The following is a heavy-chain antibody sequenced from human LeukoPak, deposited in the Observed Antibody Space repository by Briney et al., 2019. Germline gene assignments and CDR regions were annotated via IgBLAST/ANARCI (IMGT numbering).Heavy chain of an antibody. D-gene: IGHD5-18*01. V-gene: IGHV4-39*01. Sequence: SETLSLTCTVSGGSISSSSYYWGWIRQPPGKGLEWIGSIYYSGSTYYNPSLKSRVTMSVDTSKNQFSLKLSSVTAADTAVYYCARVRDSYGSILDYWGQGTLVTVSS. CDR2: IYYSGST. J-gene: IGHJ4*02. CDR3: ARVRDSYGSILDY. CDR1: GGSISSSSYY.